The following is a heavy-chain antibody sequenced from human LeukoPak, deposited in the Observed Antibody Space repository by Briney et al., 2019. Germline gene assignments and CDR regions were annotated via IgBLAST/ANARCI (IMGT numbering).Heavy chain of an antibody. V-gene: IGHV4-34*01. D-gene: IGHD1-26*01. J-gene: IGHJ3*02. Sequence: SETLSLTCAVYGGSFSGYYWSWIRQPPGKGLEWIGEINHSGSTNYNPSLKSRVTISVDTSKNQFSLKLSSVTAADTAVYYCARGSDWELLVGGAFDIWGQGTMVTVSS. CDR1: GGSFSGYY. CDR2: INHSGST. CDR3: ARGSDWELLVGGAFDI.